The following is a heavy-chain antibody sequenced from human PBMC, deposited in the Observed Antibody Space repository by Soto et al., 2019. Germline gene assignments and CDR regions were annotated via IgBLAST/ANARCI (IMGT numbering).Heavy chain of an antibody. J-gene: IGHJ6*02. Sequence: PGGSLILSCAASGFTFSSYEMNWVRQAPGKGLEWISYISSGSGTIYYADPVKGRFTISRDNAKNSLYLQMNSLRDEDTAVYYCASDTFANWNFYYYGMDVWGQGTTVTVSS. CDR2: ISSGSGTI. CDR1: GFTFSSYE. D-gene: IGHD1-20*01. V-gene: IGHV3-48*02. CDR3: ASDTFANWNFYYYGMDV.